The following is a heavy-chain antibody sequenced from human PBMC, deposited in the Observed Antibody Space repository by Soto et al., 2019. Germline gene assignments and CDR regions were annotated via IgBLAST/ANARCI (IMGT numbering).Heavy chain of an antibody. Sequence: PGGSLRLSCAASGFTFSSYGMSWVCQAPGKGLEWVANIKQDGSEKYYVDSVKGRFTISRDNAKNSLYLQMNSLRAEDTAVYYCARAGYSSGHDAFDIWGQGTMVTVSS. CDR3: ARAGYSSGHDAFDI. CDR2: IKQDGSEK. CDR1: GFTFSSYG. D-gene: IGHD6-19*01. V-gene: IGHV3-7*01. J-gene: IGHJ3*02.